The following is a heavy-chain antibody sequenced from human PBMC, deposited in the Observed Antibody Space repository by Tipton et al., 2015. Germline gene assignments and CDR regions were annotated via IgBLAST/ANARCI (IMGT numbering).Heavy chain of an antibody. Sequence: TLSLTCAVSGGSISSSSYYWGWIRQPPGKGLEWIGIIYHSGSTYYNPSLKSRVTISVDTSKKQFSLRRSSVTAADTAVFFCASLPYQYDSNGYYHFDFWGQGTLVTVSS. CDR1: GGSISSSSYY. J-gene: IGHJ4*02. CDR3: ASLPYQYDSNGYYHFDF. V-gene: IGHV4-39*01. D-gene: IGHD3-22*01. CDR2: IYHSGST.